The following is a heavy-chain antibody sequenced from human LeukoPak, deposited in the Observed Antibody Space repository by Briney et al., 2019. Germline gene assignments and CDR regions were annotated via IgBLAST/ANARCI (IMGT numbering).Heavy chain of an antibody. CDR3: ASLAWRNYYDSSGYYPYHY. Sequence: PGGSLRLSCAASGFTFSSYSMNWVRQAPGKGLEWVSYISSSSSTIYYADSVKGRFTISRDNAKNSLYLQMNSLRAEDTAVYYCASLAWRNYYDSSGYYPYHYWGQGTLVTVSS. D-gene: IGHD3-22*01. CDR2: ISSSSSTI. V-gene: IGHV3-48*04. CDR1: GFTFSSYS. J-gene: IGHJ4*02.